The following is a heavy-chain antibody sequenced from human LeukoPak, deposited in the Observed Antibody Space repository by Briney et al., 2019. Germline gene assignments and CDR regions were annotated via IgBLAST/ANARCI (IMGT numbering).Heavy chain of an antibody. CDR3: ARHEGKLWFGETAMNY. Sequence: SETLSLTCTVSGGSISSYSWSWVRQPPRKGLERIAYMSYSGTTNYNPSLKSRVTISVDTSNKQFSLKLSSVTAADTAVYYCARHEGKLWFGETAMNYWGQGTLVTVSS. V-gene: IGHV4-59*08. D-gene: IGHD3-10*01. CDR1: GGSISSYS. CDR2: MSYSGTT. J-gene: IGHJ4*02.